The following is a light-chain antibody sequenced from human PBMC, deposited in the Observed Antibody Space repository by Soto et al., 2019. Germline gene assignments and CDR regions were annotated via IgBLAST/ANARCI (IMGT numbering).Light chain of an antibody. CDR2: LNSDGSH. CDR3: QTWGTGIQV. V-gene: IGLV4-69*01. CDR1: SGHSSYA. Sequence: QLVLTQSPSASASLGASVKLTCTLSSGHSSYAIAWHQQQPEKGPRYLMKLNSDGSHSKADGIPDRFSGSSSGAVRYLTISSLQSEDEADYYCQTWGTGIQVFGGGTKLTVL. J-gene: IGLJ3*02.